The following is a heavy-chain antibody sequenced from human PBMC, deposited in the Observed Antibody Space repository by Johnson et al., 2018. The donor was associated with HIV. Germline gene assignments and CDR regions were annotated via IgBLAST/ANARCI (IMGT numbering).Heavy chain of an antibody. CDR1: GFTFNSYG. CDR2: IWYDGSNK. Sequence: QVQLVESGGGVVQPGRSLRLSCAASGFTFNSYGMHWVRQAPGKGLEWVAVIWYDGSNKYYADSVKGRFTISRDNSKNTLYLQMNSLRAEDTPVYYCVKGIDSSSWYAFDIWGQGTMVTVSS. J-gene: IGHJ3*02. V-gene: IGHV3-33*06. CDR3: VKGIDSSSWYAFDI. D-gene: IGHD6-13*01.